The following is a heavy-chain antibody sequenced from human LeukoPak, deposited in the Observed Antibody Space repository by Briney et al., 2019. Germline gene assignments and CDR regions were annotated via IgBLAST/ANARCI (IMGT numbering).Heavy chain of an antibody. CDR2: IKQDGSEK. Sequence: GGSLRLSCAASGFTFSSYWMSWVRQAPGKGLEWVANIKQDGSEKYYVDSVQGRFTISRDNAKNSLYLQMNSLRAEDTAVYYCASFRAVAGRGFDYWGQGTLVTVSS. CDR3: ASFRAVAGRGFDY. V-gene: IGHV3-7*01. CDR1: GFTFSSYW. J-gene: IGHJ4*02. D-gene: IGHD6-19*01.